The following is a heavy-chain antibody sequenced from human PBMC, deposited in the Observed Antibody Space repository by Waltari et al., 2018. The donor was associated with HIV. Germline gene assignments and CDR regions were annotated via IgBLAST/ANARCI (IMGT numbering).Heavy chain of an antibody. V-gene: IGHV4-4*07. D-gene: IGHD1-26*01. CDR1: GDSISTHY. J-gene: IGHJ3*02. CDR2: IDASGTT. Sequence: QVQLQESGPGLVKPSEILSLTCTVSGDSISTHYWSWIRQPAGKRLEWIGRIDASGTTNDNPSLKSRVTMSLDTSSNQLSLKLTSVNAWDTAGYYCARKGVGPFSAAFDIGGHGTMVTVSS. CDR3: ARKGVGPFSAAFDI.